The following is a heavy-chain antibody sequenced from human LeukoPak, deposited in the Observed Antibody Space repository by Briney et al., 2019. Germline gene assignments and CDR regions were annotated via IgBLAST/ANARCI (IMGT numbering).Heavy chain of an antibody. CDR1: GYAFTGYH. CDR2: IVPILDIT. J-gene: IGHJ4*02. Sequence: ASVKVSCKTSGYAFTGYHMHWVRQAPGQGFEFMGRIVPILDITNYAQKFQSRVTITADRSTTTVYMELGSLRSDDTAIYYCATEIGGGPYYFDSWGQGTLVTVSS. CDR3: ATEIGGGPYYFDS. V-gene: IGHV1-69*04. D-gene: IGHD2/OR15-2a*01.